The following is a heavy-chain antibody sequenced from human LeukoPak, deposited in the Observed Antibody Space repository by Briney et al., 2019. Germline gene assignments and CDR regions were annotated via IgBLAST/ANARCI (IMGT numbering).Heavy chain of an antibody. CDR3: ARLPDDYVWGSYQRGAFDI. J-gene: IGHJ3*02. CDR2: IYYSGGT. D-gene: IGHD3-16*02. CDR1: GGTINSYY. Sequence: SETLSLTCTVSGGTINSYYWSWIRQPPGKGLEWIGYIYYSGGTNYNPSLKSGVTTSVDTSKNQFSLKLSSVTAADTAVYYCARLPDDYVWGSYQRGAFDIWGQGTMVTVSS. V-gene: IGHV4-59*08.